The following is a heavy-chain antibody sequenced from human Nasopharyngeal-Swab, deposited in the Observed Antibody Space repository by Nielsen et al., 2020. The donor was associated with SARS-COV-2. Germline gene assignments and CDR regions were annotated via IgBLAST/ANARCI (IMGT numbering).Heavy chain of an antibody. CDR1: GFTFRNYG. CDR3: AKDGGFMGATTLFES. V-gene: IGHV3-21*06. D-gene: IGHD1-26*01. J-gene: IGHJ4*02. Sequence: GESLKISCAASGFTFRNYGMHWVRQAPGKGLQWVSSISSSSTYIHYADSVKGRFTISRDNAENSVYLQMNSLRADDTAVYYCAKDGGFMGATTLFESWGQGTLVTVSS. CDR2: ISSSSTYI.